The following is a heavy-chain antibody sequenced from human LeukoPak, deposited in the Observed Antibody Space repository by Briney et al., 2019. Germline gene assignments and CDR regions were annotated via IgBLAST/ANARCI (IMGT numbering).Heavy chain of an antibody. CDR1: GFXXXXYA. D-gene: IGHD6-6*01. J-gene: IGHJ4*02. Sequence: GFXXXXYAMHWVRQAPGKGLEWVAVISYDGSNKYYADSVKGRFTISRDNAKNSLYLQMNSLRAEDTAVYYCAREGIAARRPNDYWGQGTLVTVSS. CDR3: AREGIAARRPNDY. V-gene: IGHV3-30-3*01. CDR2: ISYDGSNK.